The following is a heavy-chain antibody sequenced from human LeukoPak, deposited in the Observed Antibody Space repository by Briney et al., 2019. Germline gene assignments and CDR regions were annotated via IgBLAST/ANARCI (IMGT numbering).Heavy chain of an antibody. J-gene: IGHJ4*02. D-gene: IGHD3-22*01. CDR3: AKGGDDSSGFVLGY. CDR2: ISYDGSNK. V-gene: IGHV3-30*18. CDR1: GFTFSSYG. Sequence: GGSLRLSCAASGFTFSSYGMHWVRQAPGKGLEWVAVISYDGSNKYYADSVKGRFTISRDNSKNTLYLQMNSLRAEDTAVYYCAKGGDDSSGFVLGYWGQGTLVTVSS.